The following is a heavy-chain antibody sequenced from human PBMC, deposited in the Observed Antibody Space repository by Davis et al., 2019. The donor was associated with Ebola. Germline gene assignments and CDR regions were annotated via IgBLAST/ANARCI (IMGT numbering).Heavy chain of an antibody. Sequence: SVKVSCKASGGTFSSYTISWVRQAPGQGLEWMGRIIPILGIANYAQKFQGRVTITADKSTSTAYMELSSLRSDDTVVYYCAREGYCSGGSCYQFDYWGQGTLVTVSS. CDR2: IIPILGIA. CDR1: GGTFSSYT. J-gene: IGHJ4*02. CDR3: AREGYCSGGSCYQFDY. D-gene: IGHD2-15*01. V-gene: IGHV1-69*04.